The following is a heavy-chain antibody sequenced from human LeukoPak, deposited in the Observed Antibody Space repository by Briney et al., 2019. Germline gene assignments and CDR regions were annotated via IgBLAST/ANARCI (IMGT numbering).Heavy chain of an antibody. V-gene: IGHV1-46*01. CDR1: GYSFTNYY. D-gene: IGHD1-26*01. J-gene: IGHJ4*02. CDR2: INPSGGST. Sequence: ASVKVSCKASGYSFTNYYMHWVRQAPGQGLEWMGIINPSGGSTTYAQKFQDRVTMTRDTSTSTVYMELSSLRSESTAVYFCARARDGSYLDYWGQGTLVTVSS. CDR3: ARARDGSYLDY.